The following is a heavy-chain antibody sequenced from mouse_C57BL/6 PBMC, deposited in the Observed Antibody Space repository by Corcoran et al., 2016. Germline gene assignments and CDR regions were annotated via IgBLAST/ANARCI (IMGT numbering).Heavy chain of an antibody. V-gene: IGHV1-80*01. CDR2: IYPGDGDT. CDR1: GYAFSSYW. Sequence: QVQLQQSRPELVKPGASVKISCKASGYAFSSYWMNWVKQRPGKGLEWIGQIYPGDGDTNYNGKFKGKATLTADKSSSTAYMQLSSLTSEDSAVYFCATPDSSGQGSFAYWGQGTLVTVSA. CDR3: ATPDSSGQGSFAY. D-gene: IGHD3-2*02. J-gene: IGHJ3*01.